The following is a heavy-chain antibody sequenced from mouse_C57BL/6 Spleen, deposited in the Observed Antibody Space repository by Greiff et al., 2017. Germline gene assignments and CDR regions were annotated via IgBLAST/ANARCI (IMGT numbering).Heavy chain of an antibody. J-gene: IGHJ1*03. CDR1: GYTFTSYW. CDR3: ALYGSSYWYFDV. CDR2: IDPSDSYT. Sequence: VQLQQPGAELVMPGALVKLSCKASGYTFTSYWMHWVKQRPGQGLEWIGEIDPSDSYTNYNQKFKGKSTLTVDKSSSTAYLQLRSLTSEDSAVYYCALYGSSYWYFDVWGTGTTVTVSS. D-gene: IGHD1-1*01. V-gene: IGHV1-69*01.